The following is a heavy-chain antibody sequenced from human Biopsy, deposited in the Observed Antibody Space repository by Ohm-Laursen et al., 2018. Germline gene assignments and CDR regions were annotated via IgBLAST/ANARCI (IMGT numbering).Heavy chain of an antibody. V-gene: IGHV3-53*01. D-gene: IGHD3-22*01. Sequence: SLRLSCAAPGFTFSNYAMTWVRQAPGKGLEWVSVIDSGGYTHYTDSVKGRFTISRDNSKNTLYLQMNNLSAEDTAVYYCARSTYYYESSGTRRGLDIWGQGTTVTVSS. J-gene: IGHJ6*02. CDR1: GFTFSNYA. CDR3: ARSTYYYESSGTRRGLDI. CDR2: IDSGGYT.